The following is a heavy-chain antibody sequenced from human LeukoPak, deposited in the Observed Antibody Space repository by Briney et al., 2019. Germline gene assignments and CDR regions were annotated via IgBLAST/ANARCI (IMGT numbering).Heavy chain of an antibody. V-gene: IGHV3-7*01. CDR2: IKQDGGEK. J-gene: IGHJ6*03. D-gene: IGHD2-2*01. CDR1: GFTFSSSW. Sequence: GGSLRLSCAASGFTFSSSWMSWVRQAPGKGLEWVANIKQDGGEKYYVDSVKGRFTISRDNGKNALYLQMNSLRAEDTAVYYCARSPEDIVVVPAAALYYYFYRDVGGKGTRLSVSS. CDR3: ARSPEDIVVVPAAALYYYFYRDV.